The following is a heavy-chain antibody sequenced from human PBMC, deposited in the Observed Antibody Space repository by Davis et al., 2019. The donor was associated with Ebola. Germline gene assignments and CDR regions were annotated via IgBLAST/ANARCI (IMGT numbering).Heavy chain of an antibody. D-gene: IGHD3-10*01. CDR1: AGSTSSSNW. V-gene: IGHV4-4*02. Sequence: MPSETLSLTCAVSAGSTSSSNWWSWVRQPPGKGLEWIGALYHSGSTNYNPSLKSRVTISVDKSKNQFSLKLSSVTAADTAVYYCARLLWFGELLSYYYYGMDVWGQGTTVTVSS. J-gene: IGHJ6*02. CDR2: LYHSGST. CDR3: ARLLWFGELLSYYYYGMDV.